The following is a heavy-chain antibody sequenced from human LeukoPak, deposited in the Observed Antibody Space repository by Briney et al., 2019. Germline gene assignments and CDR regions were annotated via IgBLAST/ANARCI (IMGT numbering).Heavy chain of an antibody. CDR1: GGSLSGYY. Sequence: SETLSLTCAVYGGSLSGYYWSWIRQPPGKGLEWIGEINHSGSTNYNPSLKSRVTISVDTSKNQFPLKLSSVTAADTAVYYCARGRRNWFDPWGQGTLVTVSS. J-gene: IGHJ5*02. CDR2: INHSGST. CDR3: ARGRRNWFDP. V-gene: IGHV4-34*01.